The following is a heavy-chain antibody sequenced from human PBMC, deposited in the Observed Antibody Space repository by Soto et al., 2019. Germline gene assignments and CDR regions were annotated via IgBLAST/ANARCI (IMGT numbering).Heavy chain of an antibody. CDR2: IIPIRGIA. J-gene: IGHJ4*02. CDR1: GGTFSSYT. D-gene: IGHD4-17*01. CDR3: ARSRYGDYSTYFGY. V-gene: IGHV1-69*02. Sequence: QVQLVQSGAEVKKPGSSVKVSCKASGGTFSSYTISWVRQAPGQGHEWMGRIIPIRGIANYAQKFQGRVTITADKATSTAYLELSSLRSEDTAVYYCARSRYGDYSTYFGYWGQGTLVTVSS.